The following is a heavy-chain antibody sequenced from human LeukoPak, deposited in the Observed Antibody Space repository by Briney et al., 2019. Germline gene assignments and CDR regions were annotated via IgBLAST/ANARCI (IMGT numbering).Heavy chain of an antibody. CDR1: GYTLTELS. CDR2: FDPEDGET. Sequence: GASVKVSCKVSGYTLTELSMHWVRQAPGKGFEWMGGFDPEDGETIYAQKFQGRVTMTEDTSTDTAYMELGSLRSEDTAVYYCATTKTARWFDPWGQGTLVTVSS. J-gene: IGHJ5*02. CDR3: ATTKTARWFDP. V-gene: IGHV1-24*01.